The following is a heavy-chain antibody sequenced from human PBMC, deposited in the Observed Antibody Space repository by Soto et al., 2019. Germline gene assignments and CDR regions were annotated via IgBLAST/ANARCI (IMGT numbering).Heavy chain of an antibody. D-gene: IGHD2-2*01. CDR1: SGSISSSNW. CDR3: AIDNCSSTSCYRHAFDI. Sequence: QVQLQESGPGLVKPSGTLSLTCAVSSGSISSSNWWSWVRQPPGKGLEGIGEIYHSGSTNYNPSLKSRGTMSVYKSKSQFSLKLSSVTAADTAVYYCAIDNCSSTSCYRHAFDIWGQGTMVTVSS. V-gene: IGHV4-4*02. J-gene: IGHJ3*02. CDR2: IYHSGST.